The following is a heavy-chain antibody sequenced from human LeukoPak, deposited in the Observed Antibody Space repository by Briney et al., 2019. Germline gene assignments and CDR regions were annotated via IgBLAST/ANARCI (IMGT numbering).Heavy chain of an antibody. D-gene: IGHD3-10*01. CDR3: ARDLRPSGTMVRGFTY. Sequence: GGSLRLSCAASGFTFSNYGMHWVRQAPGKGLEWVAVICYDGSNEYSADSVKGRFTISRDNSKNTLYLQMNSLGAEDTAVYYCARDLRPSGTMVRGFTYWGQGALVTVSS. CDR1: GFTFSNYG. V-gene: IGHV3-33*01. CDR2: ICYDGSNE. J-gene: IGHJ4*02.